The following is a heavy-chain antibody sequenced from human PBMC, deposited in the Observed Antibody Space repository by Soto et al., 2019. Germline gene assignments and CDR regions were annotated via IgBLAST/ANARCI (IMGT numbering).Heavy chain of an antibody. CDR3: AESFSSHWYYYFAT. D-gene: IGHD6-19*01. CDR2: SSGSDDST. CDR1: EFTFSDYA. Sequence: EVRLLESGGGLVQPGGSLRLSCVASEFTFSDYAMSWVRQAPGKGLEWVSASSGSDDSTYYADSVKGRFTISRDTSKNTLYLQMNSLKCEDTALYYCAESFSSHWYYYFATWGQGAQVTVSS. J-gene: IGHJ4*02. V-gene: IGHV3-23*01.